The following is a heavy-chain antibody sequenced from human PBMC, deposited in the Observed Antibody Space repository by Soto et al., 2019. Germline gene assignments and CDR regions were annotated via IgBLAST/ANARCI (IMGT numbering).Heavy chain of an antibody. Sequence: VCSLRLSCASFGFTFSSYSMNWVRQAPGKGLEWVSSISSSSSYIYYADSVKGRFTISRDNSKNTLYLQMNSLRAEDTAVYYCAKDGDVVTMIVVVTNYFDYWGQGTLVTVSS. J-gene: IGHJ4*02. CDR1: GFTFSSYS. V-gene: IGHV3-21*04. CDR2: ISSSSSYI. CDR3: AKDGDVVTMIVVVTNYFDY. D-gene: IGHD3-22*01.